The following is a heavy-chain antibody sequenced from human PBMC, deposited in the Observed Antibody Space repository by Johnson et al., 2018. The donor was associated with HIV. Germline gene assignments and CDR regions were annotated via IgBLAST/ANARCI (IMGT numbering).Heavy chain of an antibody. D-gene: IGHD2-8*02. CDR1: GFTFSNHH. J-gene: IGHJ3*02. CDR2: INQDGSDK. V-gene: IGHV3-7*01. Sequence: MQLVESGGGLVQPGGSLRLSCAVSGFTFSNHHMTWVRQAPGKGLEWVANINQDGSDKYYVDSVKGRFTISRDNAQNSLYLQMNSLRAEDTAVYYCGRESTGAGTALDIWGQGTMVTVSS. CDR3: GRESTGAGTALDI.